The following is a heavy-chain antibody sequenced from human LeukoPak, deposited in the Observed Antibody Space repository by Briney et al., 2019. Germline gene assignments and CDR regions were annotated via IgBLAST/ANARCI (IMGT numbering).Heavy chain of an antibody. CDR3: ARVGWLRTMSYFDY. D-gene: IGHD5-12*01. J-gene: IGHJ4*02. Sequence: PGGSLRLSCAASGFTFSSYWMSWVRQAPGKGLEWVANIKQDGSEKYYVDSVKGRFTISRDNAKNSLYLQMNSLRAEDTAVYYCARVGWLRTMSYFDYWGQGTLVTVSS. CDR1: GFTFSSYW. CDR2: IKQDGSEK. V-gene: IGHV3-7*01.